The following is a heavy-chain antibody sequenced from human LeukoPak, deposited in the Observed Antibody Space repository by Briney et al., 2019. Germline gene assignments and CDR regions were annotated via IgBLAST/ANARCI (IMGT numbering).Heavy chain of an antibody. D-gene: IGHD6-19*01. J-gene: IGHJ5*02. CDR3: AKDPEKGLAVARLEH. V-gene: IGHV3-30*02. CDR2: IRYDGIYK. Sequence: TGGSLRLSCAASEFTFNNNGMHWVRQAPGKGVEWVAFIRYDGIYKYYADSVKGRFTIFRDKSKTTLFLQMDSLRAEDTAVYYCAKDPEKGLAVARLEHWGQGTLVTVSS. CDR1: EFTFNNNG.